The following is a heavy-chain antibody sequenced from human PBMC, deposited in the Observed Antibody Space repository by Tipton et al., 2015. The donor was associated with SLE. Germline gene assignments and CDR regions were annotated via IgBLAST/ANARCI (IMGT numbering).Heavy chain of an antibody. D-gene: IGHD1-1*01. CDR1: GGSFSGYY. CDR2: INHSGST. Sequence: TLSLTCAVYGGSFSGYYWSWIRQPPGKGLEWIGEINHSGSTNYNPSLKSRVTISVDTSKNQFSLKLSSVTAADTAVYYCARELPTYYYTDVWGKGTTVTVSS. V-gene: IGHV4-34*01. CDR3: ARELPTYYYTDV. J-gene: IGHJ6*03.